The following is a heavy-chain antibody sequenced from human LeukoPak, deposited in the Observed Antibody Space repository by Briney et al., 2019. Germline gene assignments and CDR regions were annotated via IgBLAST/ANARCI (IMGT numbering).Heavy chain of an antibody. J-gene: IGHJ4*02. D-gene: IGHD2-21*01. CDR3: ARAPDCCGDCG. CDR2: IYSGGST. V-gene: IGHV3-66*02. Sequence: GGSLRLSCAASGFTVSSNYMSWVRQAPGKGLEWVSAIYSGGSTYYADSVKGRFTISRDNSKITLYLQMNSLRAEDTAVYYCARAPDCCGDCGWGQGTLVTVSS. CDR1: GFTVSSNY.